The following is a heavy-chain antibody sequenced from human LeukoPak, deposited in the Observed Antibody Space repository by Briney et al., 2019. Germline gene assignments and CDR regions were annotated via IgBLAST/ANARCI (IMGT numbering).Heavy chain of an antibody. J-gene: IGHJ4*02. CDR2: IRYDGSNK. CDR3: AKGTHQLVDY. D-gene: IGHD6-13*01. CDR1: GFTFSSYG. Sequence: GGSLRLSCAASGFTFSSYGMHRVRQAPGKGLEWVAFIRYDGSNKYYADSVKGRFTISRDNSKNTLYLQMNSLRAEDTAVYYCAKGTHQLVDYWGQGTLVTVSS. V-gene: IGHV3-30*02.